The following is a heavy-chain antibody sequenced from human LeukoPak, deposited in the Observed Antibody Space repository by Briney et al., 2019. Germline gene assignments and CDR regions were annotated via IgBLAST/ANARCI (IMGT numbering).Heavy chain of an antibody. J-gene: IGHJ5*02. CDR2: IYYSGST. CDR1: GGSISSGDYY. V-gene: IGHV4-30-4*08. Sequence: SQTLSLTCTVSGGSISSGDYYWSWIRQPPGKGLEWIGYIYYSGSTYYNPSLKSRVTISVDTSKNQFSLKLSSVTAADTAVYYCARENYDSSGYYDHWGQGTLVTVSS. D-gene: IGHD3-22*01. CDR3: ARENYDSSGYYDH.